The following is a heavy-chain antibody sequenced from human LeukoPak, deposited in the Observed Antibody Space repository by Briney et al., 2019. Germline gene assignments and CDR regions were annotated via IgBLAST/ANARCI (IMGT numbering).Heavy chain of an antibody. CDR1: GGSISSSSYY. CDR2: IYYSGST. J-gene: IGHJ3*02. CDR3: ARVIVDIVATIFEGAFDI. V-gene: IGHV4-39*07. D-gene: IGHD5-12*01. Sequence: SETLSLTCTVSGGSISSSSYYWGWIRQPPGKGLEWIGSIYYSGSTYYNPSLKSRVTISVDRSKNQFSLKLSSVTAADTAVYYCARVIVDIVATIFEGAFDIWGQGTMVTVSS.